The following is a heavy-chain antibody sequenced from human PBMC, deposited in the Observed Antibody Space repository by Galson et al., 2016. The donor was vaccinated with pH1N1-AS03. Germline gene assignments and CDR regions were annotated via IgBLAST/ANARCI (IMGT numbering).Heavy chain of an antibody. V-gene: IGHV3-15*01. D-gene: IGHD5-24*01. Sequence: SLRLSCAASGFTFSNAWMSWVRQAPGKGLEWVGRIKSKFDGGTADYAAPVKGRFTISRDDSKKMLYLRMNNLKTEDTAMYYCTTDDGPYYGLDVWGQGTTVTVSS. CDR1: GFTFSNAW. CDR3: TTDDGPYYGLDV. J-gene: IGHJ6*02. CDR2: IKSKFDGGTA.